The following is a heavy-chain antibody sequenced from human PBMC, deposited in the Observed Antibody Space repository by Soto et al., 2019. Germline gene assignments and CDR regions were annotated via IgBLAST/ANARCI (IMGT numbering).Heavy chain of an antibody. CDR1: GDSVSSNSAT. CDR2: TYYRSRWFH. D-gene: IGHD6-13*01. V-gene: IGHV6-1*01. J-gene: IGHJ4*02. CDR3: ARVLHSSSWYYFDY. Sequence: SQTLSLTCAISGDSVSSNSATWNWIRQSPSRGLEWLGRTYYRSRWFHDYAVSVKSRIVINPDTSKNHFSLQLNSVTPEDTAVYYCARVLHSSSWYYFDYWGQGTLVTVSS.